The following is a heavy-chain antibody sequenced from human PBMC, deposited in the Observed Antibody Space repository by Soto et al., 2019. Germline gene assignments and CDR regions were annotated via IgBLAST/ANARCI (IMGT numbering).Heavy chain of an antibody. D-gene: IGHD2-2*01. Sequence: PGGSLRLSCAASGFTFGSYAMSWVRQAPGKGLEWVSAISGSGGSTYYADSVKGRFTISRDNSKNTLYLQMNSLRAEDTAVYYCASPHCSSASCYACYYYYYMDVWGKGSTVTVSS. CDR1: GFTFGSYA. J-gene: IGHJ6*03. CDR2: ISGSGGST. CDR3: ASPHCSSASCYACYYYYYMDV. V-gene: IGHV3-23*01.